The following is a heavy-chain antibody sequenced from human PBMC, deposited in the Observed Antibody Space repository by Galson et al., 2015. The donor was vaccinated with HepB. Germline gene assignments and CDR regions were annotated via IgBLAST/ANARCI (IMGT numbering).Heavy chain of an antibody. CDR2: ISGSGGST. V-gene: IGHV3-23*01. CDR1: GFTFSSYA. CDR3: AKSLYIVVVPAAITWFDP. J-gene: IGHJ5*02. D-gene: IGHD2-2*01. Sequence: SLRLSCAASGFTFSSYAMSWVRQAPGKGLEWVSAISGSGGSTYYADSVKGRFTISRDNSKNTLYLQMDSLRAEDTAVYYCAKSLYIVVVPAAITWFDPWGQGTLVTVSS.